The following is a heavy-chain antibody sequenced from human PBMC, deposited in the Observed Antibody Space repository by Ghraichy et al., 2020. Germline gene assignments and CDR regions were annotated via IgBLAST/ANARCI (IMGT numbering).Heavy chain of an antibody. D-gene: IGHD3-16*01. CDR3: ARGYGEKGGMDV. J-gene: IGHJ6*02. CDR2: INAEGTST. V-gene: IGHV3-74*01. Sequence: GESLNISCAASGFTFTRYWMLWVRQAPGKGLVWVSRINAEGTSTSYADSVKGRFTISRDNAKNTLYLQMNSLRAEDTAVYFCARGYGEKGGMDVWGQGTTVTVSS. CDR1: GFTFTRYW.